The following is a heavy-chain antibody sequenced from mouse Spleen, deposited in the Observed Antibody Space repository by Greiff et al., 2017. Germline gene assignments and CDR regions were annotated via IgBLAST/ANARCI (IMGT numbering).Heavy chain of an antibody. CDR1: GYTFTSYW. CDR2: IDPSDSYT. J-gene: IGHJ2*01. CDR3: ARRTMTLFDY. D-gene: IGHD2-4*01. V-gene: IGHV1-69*01. Sequence: QVQLQQPGAELVMPGASVKLSCKASGYTFTSYWMHWVEQRPGQGLEWIGEIDPSDSYTNYNQKFKGKATLTVDKSSSTAYMQLSSLTSEDSAVYYCARRTMTLFDYWGQGTTLTVSS.